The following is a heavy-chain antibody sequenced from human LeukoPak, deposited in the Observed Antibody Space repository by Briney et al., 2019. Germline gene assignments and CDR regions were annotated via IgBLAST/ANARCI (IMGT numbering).Heavy chain of an antibody. CDR2: IKQHGSEK. J-gene: IGHJ4*02. V-gene: IGHV3-7*01. Sequence: GGSLRLSCAASGFTFSSYCMSWVRQAPGKGLEWVANIKQHGSEKNYVASAKGRFTISRDNTNNSLYLQMRSMRAEDTVVYYCASRVFDYWGEG. CDR1: GFTFSSYC. CDR3: ASRVFDY. D-gene: IGHD5-24*01.